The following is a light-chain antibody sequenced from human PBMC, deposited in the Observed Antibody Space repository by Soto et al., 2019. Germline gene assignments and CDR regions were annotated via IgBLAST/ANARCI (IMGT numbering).Light chain of an antibody. CDR2: SND. V-gene: IGLV1-44*01. CDR1: SSNIGSNT. CDR3: AAWDDSLHAVV. Sequence: QSVLTQPPSASGTPGQRVTISCSGSSSNIGSNTVNWYQHLPGTAPKLLISSNDQRPSGVPDRFSGSKSGTSASLAISGLQSDDESDYYCAAWDDSLHAVVFGGGTKLTVL. J-gene: IGLJ2*01.